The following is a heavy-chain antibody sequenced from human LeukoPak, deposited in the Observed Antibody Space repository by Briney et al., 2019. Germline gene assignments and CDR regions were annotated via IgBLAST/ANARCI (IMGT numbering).Heavy chain of an antibody. V-gene: IGHV1-2*02. D-gene: IGHD6-13*01. CDR3: ASIAAAGPHLGY. CDR2: INPNSGGT. CDR1: GYTFTGYY. Sequence: ASVKVSCKASGYTFTGYYMHWVRQAPGQGLEWMGWINPNSGGTNYAQKFQGRVTMTRDTSISTAYMELSGLRSDDTAVYYCASIAAAGPHLGYWGQGTLVTVSS. J-gene: IGHJ4*02.